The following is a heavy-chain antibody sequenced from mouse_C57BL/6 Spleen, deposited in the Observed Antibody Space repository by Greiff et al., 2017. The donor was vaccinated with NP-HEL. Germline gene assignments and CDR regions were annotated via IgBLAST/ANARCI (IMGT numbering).Heavy chain of an antibody. Sequence: EVKLLESGPGLVKPSQSLSLTCSVTGYSITSGYYWNWIRQFPGNKLEWMGYISYDGSNNYNPSLKNRISITRDTSKNQFFLKLNSVTTEDTATYYCARDNWDAYWGQGTLVTVSA. CDR2: ISYDGSN. D-gene: IGHD4-1*01. J-gene: IGHJ3*01. CDR3: ARDNWDAY. V-gene: IGHV3-6*01. CDR1: GYSITSGYY.